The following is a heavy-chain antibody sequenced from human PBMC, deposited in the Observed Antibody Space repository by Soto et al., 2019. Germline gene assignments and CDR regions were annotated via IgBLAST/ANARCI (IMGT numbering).Heavy chain of an antibody. CDR1: GGSFNGYY. CDR3: ARKKYCSGGSCYGGFDP. D-gene: IGHD2-15*01. J-gene: IGHJ5*02. Sequence: TSETLSLTCAVYGGSFNGYYWSWIRQPPGKGLEWIGEINHSGSTNYNPSLKSRVTISVDTSKNQFSLKLSSVTAADTAVYYCARKKYCSGGSCYGGFDPWGQGTLVTVSS. V-gene: IGHV4-34*01. CDR2: INHSGST.